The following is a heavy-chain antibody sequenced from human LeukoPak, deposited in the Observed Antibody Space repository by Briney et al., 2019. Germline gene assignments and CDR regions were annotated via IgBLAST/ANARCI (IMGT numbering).Heavy chain of an antibody. CDR1: GYTFTGYY. J-gene: IGHJ6*03. CDR2: INPNSGGT. D-gene: IGHD3-22*01. CDR3: ARDYLPHYDSSGYSNYYYMDV. V-gene: IGHV1-2*02. Sequence: ASVKVSCKASGYTFTGYYMHWVRQAPGQGLEWMGWINPNSGGTNYAQKFQGRVTMTRDTSISTAYMELSRLRSDDTAVYYCARDYLPHYDSSGYSNYYYMDVWGKGTTVTVSS.